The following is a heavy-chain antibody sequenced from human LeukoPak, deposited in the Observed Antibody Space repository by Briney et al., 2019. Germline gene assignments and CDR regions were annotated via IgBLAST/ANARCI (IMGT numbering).Heavy chain of an antibody. CDR2: IYTSGST. Sequence: SETLSLTCTVSGGSISSYYWSWIRQPAGKGLEWIGRIYTSGSTNYNPSLKSRVTMSVDTSKNQFSLKLSSVTAADTAVYYCARRGANYYGSAKHFDYWGQGTLVTVSS. V-gene: IGHV4-4*07. D-gene: IGHD3-10*01. CDR1: GGSISSYY. J-gene: IGHJ4*02. CDR3: ARRGANYYGSAKHFDY.